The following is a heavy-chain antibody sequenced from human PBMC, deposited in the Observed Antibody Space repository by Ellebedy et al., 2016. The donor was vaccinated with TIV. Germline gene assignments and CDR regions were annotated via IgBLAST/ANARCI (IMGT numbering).Heavy chain of an antibody. CDR1: GYTFTSYG. Sequence: AASVKVSCKASGYTFTSYGISWVRQAPGQGLEWIGWISAYNGNTNYAQKLQGRVTMSTDISTSTAYMELRSLRSDDTAVYYCAREDCGRTSCYAVMYNWFDPWGQGTLVTVSS. V-gene: IGHV1-18*01. D-gene: IGHD2-2*01. CDR3: AREDCGRTSCYAVMYNWFDP. CDR2: ISAYNGNT. J-gene: IGHJ5*02.